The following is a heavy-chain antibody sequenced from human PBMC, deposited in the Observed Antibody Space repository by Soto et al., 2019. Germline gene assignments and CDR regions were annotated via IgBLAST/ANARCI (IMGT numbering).Heavy chain of an antibody. CDR3: ARVQMATAISFDY. D-gene: IGHD5-12*01. Sequence: QVQLQQWGAGLLKPSETLSLTCAVYGGSFSGYYWSWIRQPPGKGLEWIGYIYYSGSTYYNPSLKGRVTISVDTSKNQFSLKLSSVTAADTAVYYLARVQMATAISFDYWGQGTLVTVSS. J-gene: IGHJ4*02. CDR1: GGSFSGYY. V-gene: IGHV4-34*01. CDR2: IYYSGST.